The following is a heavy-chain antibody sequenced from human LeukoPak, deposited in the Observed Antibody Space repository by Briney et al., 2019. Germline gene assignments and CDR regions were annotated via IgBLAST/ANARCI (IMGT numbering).Heavy chain of an antibody. CDR1: GGSISSGGYY. J-gene: IGHJ4*02. CDR2: INHSGST. D-gene: IGHD2-15*01. Sequence: SQTLSLTCTVSGGSISSGGYYWSWIRQHPGKGLEWIGEINHSGSTNYNPSLKSRVTISVDTSKNQFSLKLSSVTAADTAVYYCARAEIGYCSGGSCYSFDYWGQGTLVTVSS. V-gene: IGHV4-31*03. CDR3: ARAEIGYCSGGSCYSFDY.